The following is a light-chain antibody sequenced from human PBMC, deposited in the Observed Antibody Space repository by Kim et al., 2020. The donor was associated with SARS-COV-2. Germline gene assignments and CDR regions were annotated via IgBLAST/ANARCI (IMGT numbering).Light chain of an antibody. CDR1: QSILYSSNNKNY. J-gene: IGKJ1*01. CDR2: WAS. CDR3: QQYYGTPPT. V-gene: IGKV4-1*01. Sequence: PTINCKSSQSILYSSNNKNYLAWYHQKPGQPPKLLIYWASTRESGVPYRFSGSGSGTDFTLTISSLQAEDVAVYYCQQYYGTPPTFGQGTKVDIK.